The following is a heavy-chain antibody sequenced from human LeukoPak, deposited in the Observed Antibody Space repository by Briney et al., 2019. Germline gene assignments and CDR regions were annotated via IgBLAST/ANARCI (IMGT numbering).Heavy chain of an antibody. Sequence: SETLSLTCTVSGDSISSYYWSWIRQPPGKGLEWIGYIYTSGSTNYNPSLKSRVTISVDTSKNQFSLKLSSVTAADTAVYYCARQAGGEDYYFDYWGQGTLVTVSS. V-gene: IGHV4-4*09. CDR1: GDSISSYY. J-gene: IGHJ4*02. CDR2: IYTSGST. CDR3: ARQAGGEDYYFDY. D-gene: IGHD2-21*01.